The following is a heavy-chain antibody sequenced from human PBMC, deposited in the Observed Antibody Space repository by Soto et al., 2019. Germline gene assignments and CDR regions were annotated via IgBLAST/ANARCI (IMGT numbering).Heavy chain of an antibody. J-gene: IGHJ3*02. Sequence: SQTLSLPCAISGDSVSSNSAAWNWIRQSPSRGLEWLGRTYYRSKWYNDYAVSVKSRITINPDTSKNQFSLQLNSVTPEDTAVYYCARDLEKAVATIPSYGSDAFDIWGQGTMVTVSS. D-gene: IGHD5-12*01. V-gene: IGHV6-1*01. CDR1: GDSVSSNSAA. CDR3: ARDLEKAVATIPSYGSDAFDI. CDR2: TYYRSKWYN.